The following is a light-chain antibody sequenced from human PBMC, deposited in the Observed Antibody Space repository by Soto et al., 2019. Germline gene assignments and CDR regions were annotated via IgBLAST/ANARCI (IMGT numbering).Light chain of an antibody. J-gene: IGKJ1*01. V-gene: IGKV2-28*01. Sequence: EIVMTQSPLSLPVTPGEPACISCRSSQSLLHRNGHNYLDWYLQKPGQSPQLLIYLGSNRASGVPDRFSGSGSGTDFTLKISRVEAEDVGVYYCMQALQTPTFGQGTKVEIK. CDR2: LGS. CDR3: MQALQTPT. CDR1: QSLLHRNGHNY.